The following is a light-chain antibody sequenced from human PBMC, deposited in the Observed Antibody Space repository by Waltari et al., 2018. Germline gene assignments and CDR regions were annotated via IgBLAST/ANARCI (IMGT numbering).Light chain of an antibody. CDR2: ANN. V-gene: IGLV1-40*01. Sequence: QSVLTQPPSVSGPPGQRVTIPRTGSSSNLGAGYDVHWYQQFPGTAPRLPLRANNNRPSGVPDRFSGATSGTSASLAVTGLQAEDEADYFCQSFDSSLSSHVFGTGTKVTVL. CDR1: SSNLGAGYD. J-gene: IGLJ1*01. CDR3: QSFDSSLSSHV.